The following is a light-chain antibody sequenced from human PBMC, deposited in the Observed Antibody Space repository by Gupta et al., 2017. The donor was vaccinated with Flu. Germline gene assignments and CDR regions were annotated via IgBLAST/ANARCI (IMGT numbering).Light chain of an antibody. Sequence: EIVLTQSPATLSLSPGERATLSCRASQSVSSYLAWYQQKPGQAPRLLIYDASNRATGIPARFSGSGSGTDFTLTISSLEPEDFAVYYCQQRSNWPGFGQGTRLENK. J-gene: IGKJ5*01. CDR3: QQRSNWPG. V-gene: IGKV3-11*01. CDR2: DAS. CDR1: QSVSSY.